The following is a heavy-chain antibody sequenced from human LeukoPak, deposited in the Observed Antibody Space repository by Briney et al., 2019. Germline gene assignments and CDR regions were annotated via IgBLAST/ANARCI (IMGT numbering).Heavy chain of an antibody. CDR1: GYTLTELS. CDR2: FDPEDGET. CDR3: ATGVAYCTNGVCSNFDY. V-gene: IGHV1-24*01. D-gene: IGHD2-8*01. Sequence: ASVKVSCKVPGYTLTELSMHWVRQAPGKGLEWMGGFDPEDGETIYAQKFQGRVTMTEDTSTDTAYMELSSLRSEDTAVYYCATGVAYCTNGVCSNFDYWGQGTLVAVSS. J-gene: IGHJ4*02.